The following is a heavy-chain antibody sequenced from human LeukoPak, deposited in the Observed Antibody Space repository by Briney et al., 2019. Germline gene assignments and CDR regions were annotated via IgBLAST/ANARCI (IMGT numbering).Heavy chain of an antibody. CDR1: GVTFSNYW. Sequence: GGSLRLSCAASGVTFSNYWMTWVRQAPGKGLEWVASIKQDGSEKYYVDSVKGRFTISRDNAKNSLYLQMNSLRAEDTAVYYCAREFCSSTNCYFDYWGQGTLVTVSS. CDR2: IKQDGSEK. J-gene: IGHJ4*02. D-gene: IGHD2-2*01. V-gene: IGHV3-7*01. CDR3: AREFCSSTNCYFDY.